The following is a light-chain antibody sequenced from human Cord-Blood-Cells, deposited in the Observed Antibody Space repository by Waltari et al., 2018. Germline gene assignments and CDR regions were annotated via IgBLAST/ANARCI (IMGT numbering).Light chain of an antibody. J-gene: IGLJ1*01. V-gene: IGLV2-11*01. CDR2: DVS. CDR3: CSYAGSYTFYV. CDR1: SIDLGGYNY. Sequence: HSALTQPRPASASPGQTVTISRTATSIDLGGYNYVSCYQQHPGKAPKLMIYDVSKRPSGVPDRFSGSKSGNTASLTISGLQAEDEADYYCCSYAGSYTFYVFGTGTKVTVL.